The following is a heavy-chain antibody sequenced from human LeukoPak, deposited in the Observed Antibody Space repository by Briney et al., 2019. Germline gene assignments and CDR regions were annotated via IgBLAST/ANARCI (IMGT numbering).Heavy chain of an antibody. D-gene: IGHD5-18*01. Sequence: PGGSLRLSCAASGFTFSSYSMNWVRQAPGKGLEWVSSISSSSYIYYADSVKGRFTISRDNAKNSLYLQMNSLRAEDTAVYYCAREAQYSYVTLLGYDMDVWGKGTTVTVSS. J-gene: IGHJ6*04. CDR3: AREAQYSYVTLLGYDMDV. CDR1: GFTFSSYS. CDR2: ISSSSYI. V-gene: IGHV3-21*01.